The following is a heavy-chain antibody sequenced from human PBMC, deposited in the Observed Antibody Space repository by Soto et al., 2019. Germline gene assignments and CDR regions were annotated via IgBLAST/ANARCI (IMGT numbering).Heavy chain of an antibody. V-gene: IGHV3-21*01. CDR1: GFAFANYG. CDR2: ISKSDYT. J-gene: IGHJ4*02. Sequence: PGGSLRLSCTVSGFAFANYGINWVRQAPGKGLESVSSISKSDYTYYSDSVKGRFTISRDNAKNSVSLQMNTLRGEDTAVYYCAREYSIIILAVSDFWGQGTLVTVSS. D-gene: IGHD1-26*01. CDR3: AREYSIIILAVSDF.